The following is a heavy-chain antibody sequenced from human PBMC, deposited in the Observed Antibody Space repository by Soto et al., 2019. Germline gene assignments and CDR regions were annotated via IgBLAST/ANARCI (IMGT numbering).Heavy chain of an antibody. J-gene: IGHJ4*02. Sequence: GGSLRLSCAASGLTFSTSWLTWVREAPGKGLEWVANINQDGSETYYVDSVKGRFTISKDNAKNSLFLQMSSLRVDDSAVYYCARVSRSGIIGYALDYWGQGTPVTVSS. V-gene: IGHV3-7*03. CDR3: ARVSRSGIIGYALDY. CDR2: INQDGSET. D-gene: IGHD5-12*01. CDR1: GLTFSTSW.